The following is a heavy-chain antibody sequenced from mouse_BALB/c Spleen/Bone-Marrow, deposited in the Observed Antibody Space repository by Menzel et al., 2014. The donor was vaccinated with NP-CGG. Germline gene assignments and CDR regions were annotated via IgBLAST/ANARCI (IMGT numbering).Heavy chain of an antibody. J-gene: IGHJ2*01. Sequence: DLVKPGASVKLSCKASGYTFSSYWINWIKQRPGQGLEWIGRIAPGSGDTYYNEIFKGKATLTVDTSSSTACIQLSSLSPEESAVYICARWEVRRAGYYFDYWGQGTTLTVSS. CDR1: GYTFSSYW. D-gene: IGHD3-1*01. CDR2: IAPGSGDT. V-gene: IGHV1S41*01. CDR3: ARWEVRRAGYYFDY.